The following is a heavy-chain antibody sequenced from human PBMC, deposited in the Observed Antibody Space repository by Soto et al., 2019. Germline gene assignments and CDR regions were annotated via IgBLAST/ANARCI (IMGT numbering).Heavy chain of an antibody. CDR1: RYTFTGYH. V-gene: IGHV1-2*02. Sequence: VASVKVSCKASRYTFTGYHMHWLRQAPGQGLEWMGWINPNSGGTNYAQKFQGRVTMTRDTSISTAYMELSRLRSDDTAVYYCAREIFTMVRGVIIQDYGMDVWGQGTTVTVSS. D-gene: IGHD3-10*01. CDR2: INPNSGGT. CDR3: AREIFTMVRGVIIQDYGMDV. J-gene: IGHJ6*02.